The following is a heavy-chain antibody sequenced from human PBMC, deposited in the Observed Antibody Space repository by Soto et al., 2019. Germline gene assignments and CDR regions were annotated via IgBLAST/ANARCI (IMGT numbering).Heavy chain of an antibody. Sequence: TSETLSLTCTVSGGSVSSGSYYWSWIRQPPGKGLEWIGYIYYSGSTNYNPSLKSRVTISVDTSKNQFSLKLSSVTAADTAVYYCARGGYYDSSGYYYSWGQGTLVTVSS. J-gene: IGHJ4*02. D-gene: IGHD3-22*01. V-gene: IGHV4-61*01. CDR3: ARGGYYDSSGYYYS. CDR2: IYYSGST. CDR1: GGSVSSGSYY.